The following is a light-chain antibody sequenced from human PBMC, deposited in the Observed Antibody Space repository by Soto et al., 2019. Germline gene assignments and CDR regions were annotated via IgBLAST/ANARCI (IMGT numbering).Light chain of an antibody. Sequence: DIQLTQSPSFLSASVGDRVTITCRASQGISSYLAWYQQKPGKAPKLLIYAASTLQSGVPPRFSGSGSGTEFPLTISSLQPEDLATSYCQQLNSYSVTFGQGTKLEIK. CDR1: QGISSY. CDR3: QQLNSYSVT. J-gene: IGKJ2*01. V-gene: IGKV1-9*01. CDR2: AAS.